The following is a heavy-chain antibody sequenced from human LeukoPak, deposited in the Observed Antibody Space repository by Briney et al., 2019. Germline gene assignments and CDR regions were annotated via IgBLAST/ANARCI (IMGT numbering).Heavy chain of an antibody. V-gene: IGHV4-31*03. CDR3: ARDYRFDSGYDLLDAFDV. CDR2: IYYSGSS. Sequence: SEPLSLTCTVSGGSICRGVSYWSWIRQHPGKGLEWIAYIYYSGSSSYNPSLKSRVTISVDTSKNQFSLKLSSVTAADTAVYYCARDYRFDSGYDLLDAFDVWGQGTMATVSS. D-gene: IGHD5-12*01. J-gene: IGHJ3*01. CDR1: GGSICRGVSY.